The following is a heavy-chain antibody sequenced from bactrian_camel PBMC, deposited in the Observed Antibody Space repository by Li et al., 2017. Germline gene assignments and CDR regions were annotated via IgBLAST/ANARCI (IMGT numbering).Heavy chain of an antibody. V-gene: IGHV3S53*01. CDR2: IDMFGRA. D-gene: IGHD3*01. CDR3: AASPIRIITVQGIGPEPKY. J-gene: IGHJ4*01. CDR1: GYTDVSGYSDSTGC. Sequence: HVQLVESGGGLVQPGGSLRLACAVSGYTDVSGYSDSTGCMGWFRQAPGKEREGVACIDMFGRATYADSVKGRFTISRDNAKSTLYLEMVNLEPEDTALYYCAASPIRIITVQGIGPEPKYWGQGTQVTVS.